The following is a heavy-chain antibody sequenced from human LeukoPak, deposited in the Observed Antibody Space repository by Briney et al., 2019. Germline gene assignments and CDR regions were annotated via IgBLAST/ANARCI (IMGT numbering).Heavy chain of an antibody. CDR3: ARDRGFYYGSGSYVYYFDY. J-gene: IGHJ4*02. Sequence: SETLSLTCAVSGYSISSGYYWGWIRQPPGKGVERMGSIYHSGSTYYNPSLKSRVTISVDTSRNQFSLKLSSVTAADTAVYYCARDRGFYYGSGSYVYYFDYWGQGTLVTVSS. CDR2: IYHSGST. D-gene: IGHD3-10*01. V-gene: IGHV4-38-2*02. CDR1: GYSISSGYY.